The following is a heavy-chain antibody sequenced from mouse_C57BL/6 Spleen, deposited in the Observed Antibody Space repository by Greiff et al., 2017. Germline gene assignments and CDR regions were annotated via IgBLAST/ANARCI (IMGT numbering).Heavy chain of an antibody. V-gene: IGHV1-15*01. CDR3: TRLTGSSPFDY. CDR2: IDPETGGT. J-gene: IGHJ2*01. D-gene: IGHD1-1*01. CDR1: GYTFTDYE. Sequence: VKLVESGAELVRPGASVTLSCKASGYTFTDYEMHWVKQTPVHGLEWIGAIDPETGGTAYNQKFKGKAILTADKSSSTAYMELRSLTSEDSAVYYCTRLTGSSPFDYWGQGTTLTVSS.